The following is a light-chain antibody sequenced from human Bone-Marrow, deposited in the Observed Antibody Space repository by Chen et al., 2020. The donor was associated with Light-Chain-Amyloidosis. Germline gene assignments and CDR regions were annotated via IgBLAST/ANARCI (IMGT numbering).Light chain of an antibody. CDR1: NSDVGNYNL. Sequence: QSALTQPASVSGSPGQAITISCTASNSDVGNYNLVSWYQHPPGKAPKLILFGEFKRPSGVSTRFSGSKSGNTASLTISGLQNEDEAHYHCCAYTGSSTWVFGGGTKLTVL. CDR3: CAYTGSSTWV. J-gene: IGLJ3*02. V-gene: IGLV2-23*01. CDR2: GEF.